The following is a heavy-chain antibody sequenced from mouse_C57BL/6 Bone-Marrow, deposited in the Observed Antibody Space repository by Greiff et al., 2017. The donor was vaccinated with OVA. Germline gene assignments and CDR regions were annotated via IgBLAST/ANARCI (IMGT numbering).Heavy chain of an antibody. J-gene: IGHJ3*01. CDR1: GFTLSSYA. Sequence: EVQLVESGGGLVKPGGSLKLSCAASGFTLSSYAMSWVRQTPEKRLEWVATISAGGSYTYYPDNVKGRSTMARDNAKNNLYLQMSHLKSKDTAMYYCARERSIVTTPYWGQGTLVTVSA. D-gene: IGHD2-12*01. V-gene: IGHV5-4*01. CDR2: ISAGGSYT. CDR3: ARERSIVTTPY.